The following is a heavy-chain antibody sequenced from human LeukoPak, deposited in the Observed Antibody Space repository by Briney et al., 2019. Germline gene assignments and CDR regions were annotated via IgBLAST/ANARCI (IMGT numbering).Heavy chain of an antibody. Sequence: SETLSLTCTVSGGSISSSSYYWGWIPQPPGKGLEWIGSIYYSGSTYYNPSLKSRVTISVDTSKNQFSLKLSSVTAADTAVYYCARMTRYCSGGSCCSDYWGQGTLVTVSS. CDR2: IYYSGST. J-gene: IGHJ4*02. CDR3: ARMTRYCSGGSCCSDY. CDR1: GGSISSSSYY. D-gene: IGHD2-15*01. V-gene: IGHV4-39*01.